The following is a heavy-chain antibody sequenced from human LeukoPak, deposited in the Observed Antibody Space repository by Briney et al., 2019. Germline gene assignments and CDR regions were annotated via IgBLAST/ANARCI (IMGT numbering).Heavy chain of an antibody. J-gene: IGHJ5*02. V-gene: IGHV3-30*02. CDR2: IRNDGSNH. Sequence: GGSLRLSCAASGFTFSHRGMHWVRQAPGKGLEWVAFIRNDGSNHYYADSVKGRFTISRDNSKNNVYLQMYSLRAEDTAVYYCARDYSGWSLDPWGQGTLVTVSS. CDR3: ARDYSGWSLDP. CDR1: GFTFSHRG. D-gene: IGHD5-12*01.